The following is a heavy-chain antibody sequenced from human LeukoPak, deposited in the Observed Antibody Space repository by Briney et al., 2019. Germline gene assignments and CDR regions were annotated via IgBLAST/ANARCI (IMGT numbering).Heavy chain of an antibody. CDR3: TTVHPEQWLPEYFDY. D-gene: IGHD6-19*01. V-gene: IGHV3-15*01. CDR2: IKSKTDGGTT. Sequence: GGSLRLSCAASGFTFSNAWMSWVRQAPGKGLEWVGRIKSKTDGGTTDYAAPVKGRFTISRDDSKNTLYLQMNSLKTEDTAVYYCTTVHPEQWLPEYFDYWGQGTLVTVSS. CDR1: GFTFSNAW. J-gene: IGHJ4*02.